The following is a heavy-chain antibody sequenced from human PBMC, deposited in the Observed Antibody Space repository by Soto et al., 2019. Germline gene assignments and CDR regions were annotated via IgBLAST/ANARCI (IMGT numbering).Heavy chain of an antibody. Sequence: GESRKIACKGSGYRFTTDWISWVRQMPGEGLEWMGRIHPSPSHTPYSPSFQGHVTTSVDKAISTAYLQWDSLKASDTAVYYCARLRIAAPGDPGPWGQGTLVTVSS. CDR3: ARLRIAAPGDPGP. J-gene: IGHJ5*02. CDR2: IHPSPSHT. D-gene: IGHD6-13*01. CDR1: GYRFTTDW. V-gene: IGHV5-10-1*01.